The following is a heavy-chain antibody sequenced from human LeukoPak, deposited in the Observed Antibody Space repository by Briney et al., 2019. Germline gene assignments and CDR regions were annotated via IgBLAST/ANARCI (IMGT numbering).Heavy chain of an antibody. CDR2: INPNSGGT. J-gene: IGHJ4*02. CDR1: GYTFTGCY. Sequence: ASVKVSCKASGYTFTGCYMHWVRQAPGQGLEWMGWINPNSGGTNYAQKFQGRVTMTRDTSISTAYMELSRLRSDDTAVYYCTTLLGGRTAMVRWIDYWGQGTLVTVSS. D-gene: IGHD5-18*01. V-gene: IGHV1-2*02. CDR3: TTLLGGRTAMVRWIDY.